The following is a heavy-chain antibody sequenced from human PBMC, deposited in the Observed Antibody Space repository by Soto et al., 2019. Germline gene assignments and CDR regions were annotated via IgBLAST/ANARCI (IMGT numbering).Heavy chain of an antibody. CDR3: AKRGIVGATEFDS. J-gene: IGHJ4*02. D-gene: IGHD1-26*01. CDR2: ISKDGDKK. CDR1: GFTFSSYS. V-gene: IGHV3-30*18. Sequence: PGGSLRLSCGASGFTFSSYSMNWVRQAPGKGLEWVAVISKDGDKKYCADSVKGRFTISRDNSKNTLFLQMNSLRAEDTALYYCAKRGIVGATEFDSWGQGTLVTVSS.